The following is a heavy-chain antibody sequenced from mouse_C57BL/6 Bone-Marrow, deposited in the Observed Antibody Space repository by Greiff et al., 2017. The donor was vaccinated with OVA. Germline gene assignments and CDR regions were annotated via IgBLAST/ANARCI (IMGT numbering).Heavy chain of an antibody. J-gene: IGHJ3*01. CDR3: ARHGGYMMVTGKFAY. D-gene: IGHD2-3*01. Sequence: DVQLQESGGDLVKPGGSLKLSCAASGFTFSSYGMSWVRQTPDKRLEWVATISSGGSYTYYPDSVKGRFTISRDNAKNTLYLQMSSLKSEDTAMYYCARHGGYMMVTGKFAYWGQGTLVTVSA. V-gene: IGHV5-6*01. CDR2: ISSGGSYT. CDR1: GFTFSSYG.